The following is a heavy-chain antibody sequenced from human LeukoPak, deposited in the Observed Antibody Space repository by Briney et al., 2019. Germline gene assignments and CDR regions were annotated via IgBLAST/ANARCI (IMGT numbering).Heavy chain of an antibody. CDR2: ISGSGGST. J-gene: IGHJ4*02. Sequence: GGSLRLSCAASGFTFSSYAMSWVRQAPGKGLEWVSAISGSGGSTYHADSVKGRFTISRDNSKNTLYLQMNSLRAEDTAVYYCAKDGSGDVVVPATYFDYWGQGTLVTVSS. CDR1: GFTFSSYA. D-gene: IGHD2-2*01. CDR3: AKDGSGDVVVPATYFDY. V-gene: IGHV3-23*01.